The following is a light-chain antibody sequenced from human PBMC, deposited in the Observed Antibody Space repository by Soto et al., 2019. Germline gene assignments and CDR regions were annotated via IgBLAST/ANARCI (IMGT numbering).Light chain of an antibody. V-gene: IGLV2-14*01. CDR3: TSYTSSSPYV. CDR1: SSDVGGYNY. J-gene: IGLJ1*01. CDR2: EVR. Sequence: QSALTQPASVSGSPGQSITISCTGTSSDVGGYNYVSWYQQHPGKAPKLMIYEVRNRPSGISNRFSGSKSGNTASLTISGLQAEDEADYYCTSYTSSSPYVSGTGTKVTVL.